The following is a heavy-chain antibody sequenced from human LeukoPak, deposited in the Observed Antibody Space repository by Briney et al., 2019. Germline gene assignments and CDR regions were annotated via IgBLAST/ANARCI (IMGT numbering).Heavy chain of an antibody. V-gene: IGHV1-69*04. CDR2: IIPILGIA. D-gene: IGHD2-21*01. J-gene: IGHJ6*02. CDR1: GGTFSSYA. CDR3: ARNGREGIVVAYYYYYGMDV. Sequence: SVKVSCKASGGTFSSYAISWVRQAPGQGLEWMGRIIPILGIANYAQKFQGRVTITADKSASTAYMELSSLRSEDTAVYYCARNGREGIVVAYYYYYGMDVWGQGTTVTVSS.